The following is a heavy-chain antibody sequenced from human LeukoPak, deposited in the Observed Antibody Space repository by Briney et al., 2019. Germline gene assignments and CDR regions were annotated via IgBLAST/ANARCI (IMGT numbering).Heavy chain of an antibody. D-gene: IGHD4-11*01. J-gene: IGHJ4*02. CDR1: GFTFNDFA. Sequence: GGSLRLSCAASGFTFNDFAMTWVRQAPGKGLEWISTITGNGGRTHYADSVKGRFTISRDNSKNTLYLQMNSLRAEDTAVYYCARDGFYSNYGLDYWGQGTLVTVSS. CDR2: ITGNGGRT. V-gene: IGHV3-23*01. CDR3: ARDGFYSNYGLDY.